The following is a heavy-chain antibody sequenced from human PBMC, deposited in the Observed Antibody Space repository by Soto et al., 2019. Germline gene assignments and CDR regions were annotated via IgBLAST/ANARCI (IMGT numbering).Heavy chain of an antibody. J-gene: IGHJ5*02. D-gene: IGHD4-17*01. CDR1: GFTVSSNY. CDR2: IYSGGST. V-gene: IGHV3-53*01. Sequence: PWVSLRLSCAASGFTVSSNYMSWVRHAPGKGQAWVSVIYSGGSTYYADSVYGRITISRHTSKNPLYLHMNRLRAEDTAVYYCVRAQDYGFEPWGQGTLVTVSS. CDR3: VRAQDYGFEP.